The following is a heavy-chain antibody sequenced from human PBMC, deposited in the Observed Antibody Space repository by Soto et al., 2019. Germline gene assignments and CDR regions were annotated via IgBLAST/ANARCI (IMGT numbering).Heavy chain of an antibody. D-gene: IGHD6-13*01. CDR3: AREVHSSSWYAFDY. J-gene: IGHJ4*02. V-gene: IGHV1-2*04. CDR2: INPNSGGT. CDR1: GYTFTGYY. Sequence: GASVKVSCKASGYTFTGYYMHWVRQAPGQGLEWMGWINPNSGGTNYAQKFQGWVTMTRDTSISTAYMELSRLRSDDTAVYYCAREVHSSSWYAFDYWGQGTLVTVSS.